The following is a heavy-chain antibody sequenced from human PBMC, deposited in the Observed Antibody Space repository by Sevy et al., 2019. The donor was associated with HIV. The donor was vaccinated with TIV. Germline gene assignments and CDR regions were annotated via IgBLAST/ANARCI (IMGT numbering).Heavy chain of an antibody. CDR2: ISSSSSYI. J-gene: IGHJ4*02. CDR1: GFTFSSYS. D-gene: IGHD3-22*01. Sequence: GGSLRLSCAASGFTFSSYSMNWVRQAPGKGLEWVSSISSSSSYIYYADSVKGRFTISRDNAKNSLYLQMNSLRAEDTAVYYCAREVYYYDSSGYSHYFDYWGQGTLVTVSS. V-gene: IGHV3-21*01. CDR3: AREVYYYDSSGYSHYFDY.